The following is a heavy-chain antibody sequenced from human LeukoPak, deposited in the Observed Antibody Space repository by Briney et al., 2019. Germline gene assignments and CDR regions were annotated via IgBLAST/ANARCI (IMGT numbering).Heavy chain of an antibody. CDR2: ISGSGGNT. V-gene: IGHV3-23*01. J-gene: IGHJ4*02. CDR1: GFTFSSNT. CDR3: AKASGGNVVY. D-gene: IGHD4-23*01. Sequence: PGGSLRLSCAASGFTFSSNTMSWVRQAPGKGLEWVSVISGSGGNTYCADSVKGRFTISRDNSKNTLYLQMNSLRPEDTAVYYCAKASGGNVVYWGQGTLVTVSS.